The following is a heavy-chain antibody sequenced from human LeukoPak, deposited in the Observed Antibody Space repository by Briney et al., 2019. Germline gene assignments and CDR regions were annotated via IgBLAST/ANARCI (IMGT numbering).Heavy chain of an antibody. Sequence: GGSLRLSCAASGFTFSSYGMHWVRQAPGKGLEWVAFIRYDGSNKYYADSVKGRFTISRDNSKNTLYLQMNSLRAEDTAVYYCAKDPSSYYYDSSGYPYAYYFDYWGQGTLVTVSS. V-gene: IGHV3-30*02. J-gene: IGHJ4*02. CDR1: GFTFSSYG. CDR2: IRYDGSNK. D-gene: IGHD3-22*01. CDR3: AKDPSSYYYDSSGYPYAYYFDY.